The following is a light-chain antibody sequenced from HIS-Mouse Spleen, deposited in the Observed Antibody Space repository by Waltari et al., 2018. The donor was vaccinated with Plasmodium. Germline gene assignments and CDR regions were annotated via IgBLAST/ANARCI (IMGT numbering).Light chain of an antibody. CDR3: SSYAGSNNLEV. J-gene: IGLJ2*01. V-gene: IGLV2-8*01. CDR1: SSYVGGYNY. CDR2: EVS. Sequence: QSALTQPPSASGSPGQSVTIPCTGPSSYVGGYNYVSWYQQHPGKAPKLMIYEVSKRPSGVPDRFSGSKSGNTASLTVSGLQAEDEADYYCSSYAGSNNLEVFGGGTKLTVL.